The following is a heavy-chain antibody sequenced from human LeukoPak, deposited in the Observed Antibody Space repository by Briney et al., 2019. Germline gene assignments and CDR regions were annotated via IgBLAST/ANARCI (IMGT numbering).Heavy chain of an antibody. CDR1: GGSISSSSYY. D-gene: IGHD4-11*01. CDR2: IYYSGST. J-gene: IGHJ4*02. CDR3: AREWQYQFDY. V-gene: IGHV4-39*07. Sequence: SETLSLTCTVSGGSISSSSYYWGWIRQPPGKGLEWIGSIYYSGSTYYNPSLKSRVTISVDTSQNQFSLKLSSVTAADTAVYYCAREWQYQFDYWGQGSLVTVSS.